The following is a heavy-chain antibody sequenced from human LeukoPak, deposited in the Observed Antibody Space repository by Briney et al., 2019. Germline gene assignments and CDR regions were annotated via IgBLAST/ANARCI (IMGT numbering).Heavy chain of an antibody. CDR3: ARDCGSGGCDY. CDR1: GFTFSTYW. J-gene: IGHJ4*01. Sequence: GGSLRLSCAASGFTFSTYWMHWVRQAPGKGLVWVSRINNDGSGTNYADSVKGRFTISRDNARNTVYLEMNSLRTEDTAVYYCARDCGSGGCDYWGQGTLVTVSS. V-gene: IGHV3-74*01. CDR2: INNDGSGT. D-gene: IGHD2-15*01.